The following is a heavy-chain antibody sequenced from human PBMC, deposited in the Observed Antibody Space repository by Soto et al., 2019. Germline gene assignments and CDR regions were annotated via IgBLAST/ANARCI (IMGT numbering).Heavy chain of an antibody. CDR1: GFSFSSYA. CDR2: ISGSGGST. D-gene: IGHD2-2*01. Sequence: GSLRLSCAASGFSFSSYAMSWVRQAPGKGLEWVSAISGSGGSTYYADSVKGRFTISRDNSKNTLYLQMNSLRAEDTAVYHCAKRHDIVVVPAATADYWGQGT. CDR3: AKRHDIVVVPAATADY. V-gene: IGHV3-23*01. J-gene: IGHJ4*02.